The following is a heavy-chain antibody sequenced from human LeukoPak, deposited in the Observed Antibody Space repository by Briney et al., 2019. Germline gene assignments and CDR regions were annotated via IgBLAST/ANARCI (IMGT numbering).Heavy chain of an antibody. D-gene: IGHD5-18*01. Sequence: PGGSLPLSCPACGFTFISYVMHWVRPPAGRGLEGVAFIRYDGSNKYYADSVKGRFTISRDNSKNTLYLQMNSLRAEDTAVYYCGKSNQLDTAITGNLDYWGQGTLVTVSS. CDR3: GKSNQLDTAITGNLDY. J-gene: IGHJ4*02. V-gene: IGHV3-30*02. CDR2: IRYDGSNK. CDR1: GFTFISYV.